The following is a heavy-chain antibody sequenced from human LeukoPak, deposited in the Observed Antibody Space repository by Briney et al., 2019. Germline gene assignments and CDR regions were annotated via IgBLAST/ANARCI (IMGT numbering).Heavy chain of an antibody. CDR2: ISGSNGNT. Sequence: ASVKVSCKASGYTFTRYGMSWVRQAPGQGLEWMGWISGSNGNTNYAQKLQGRVTMTTDTSTGTAYMELRSLRSDDTAVYYCARSGRGTYYYFDYWGQGTLVTVSS. J-gene: IGHJ4*02. CDR1: GYTFTRYG. CDR3: ARSGRGTYYYFDY. D-gene: IGHD1-26*01. V-gene: IGHV1-18*01.